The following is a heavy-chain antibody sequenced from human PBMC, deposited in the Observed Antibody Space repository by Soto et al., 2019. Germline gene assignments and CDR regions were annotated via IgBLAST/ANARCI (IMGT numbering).Heavy chain of an antibody. J-gene: IGHJ3*02. CDR3: ARDRSDSARADSFDS. Sequence: GGSLRLSCAVSGFSVSNTYISWVRQAPWKGLEWISVIYRGRATYYADSVKGRFTISRDDSRNTVYLQMNSLTTDDTAVYFCARDRSDSARADSFDSWGQGTMVTVSS. V-gene: IGHV3-53*01. CDR1: GFSVSNTY. CDR2: IYRGRAT. D-gene: IGHD6-25*01.